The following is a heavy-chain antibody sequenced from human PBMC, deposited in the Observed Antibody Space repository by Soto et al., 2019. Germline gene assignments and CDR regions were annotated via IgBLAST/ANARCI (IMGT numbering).Heavy chain of an antibody. CDR2: ISAFNGKT. CDR3: ARDRVPKSSGFFPFDY. D-gene: IGHD3-22*01. CDR1: GYTFNIYG. Sequence: QIQLVQSGAEVKKPGASVKVSCKASGYTFNIYGINWVRQAPGQGLEWMGWISAFNGKTNYAQNVQSRGTMTTDTSTSTAYVELRSLRSDDTAVYYCARDRVPKSSGFFPFDYWGHGTLVTVSS. J-gene: IGHJ4*01. V-gene: IGHV1-18*01.